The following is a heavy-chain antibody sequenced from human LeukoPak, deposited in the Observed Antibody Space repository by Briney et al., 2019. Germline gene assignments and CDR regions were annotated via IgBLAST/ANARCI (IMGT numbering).Heavy chain of an antibody. J-gene: IGHJ4*02. Sequence: SETLSLTYTVSGGSISSSSYYWGWIRQPPGKGLEWIGSIYYSGSTYYNPSLKSRVTISVDTSKNQFSLKLSSVTATDTAVYYCARTDSKSYSSGWYNYWGQGTLVTVSS. V-gene: IGHV4-39*01. D-gene: IGHD6-19*01. CDR1: GGSISSSSYY. CDR2: IYYSGST. CDR3: ARTDSKSYSSGWYNY.